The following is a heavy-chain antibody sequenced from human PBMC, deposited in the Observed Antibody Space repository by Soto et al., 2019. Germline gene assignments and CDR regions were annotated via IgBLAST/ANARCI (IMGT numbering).Heavy chain of an antibody. Sequence: EVQLVESRGGLVQPGRSLRLSCAASGFTFDDYAMHWVRQAPGKGLEWVSGISWNSGSIGYADSVKGRFTISRDNAKNSLYLQMNSLRAEDTALYYCAKDIISSGFDAFDIWGQGTMVTVSS. CDR3: AKDIISSGFDAFDI. CDR1: GFTFDDYA. D-gene: IGHD6-19*01. CDR2: ISWNSGSI. V-gene: IGHV3-9*01. J-gene: IGHJ3*02.